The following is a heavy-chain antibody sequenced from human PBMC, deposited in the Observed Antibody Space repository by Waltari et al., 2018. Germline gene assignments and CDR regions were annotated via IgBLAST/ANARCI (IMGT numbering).Heavy chain of an antibody. J-gene: IGHJ4*02. V-gene: IGHV3-33*01. Sequence: QVHLLESGGGLVQPGGSLRLSCVASEFTFSYYGMHWVRQAPGKGLEWVAVIWFDGSYKYYSEFVKGRFTISRDNSKNTLYLQMNGLRAEDTAIYYCARDKGGSMYYLDYWGQGTLVTVSS. CDR1: EFTFSYYG. D-gene: IGHD3-10*01. CDR3: ARDKGGSMYYLDY. CDR2: IWFDGSYK.